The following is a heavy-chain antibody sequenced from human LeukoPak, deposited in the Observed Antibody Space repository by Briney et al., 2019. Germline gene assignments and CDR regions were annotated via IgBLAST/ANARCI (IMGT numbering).Heavy chain of an antibody. V-gene: IGHV3-74*01. D-gene: IGHD1-26*01. Sequence: GGSLRLSCAASGFTFSSYWMHWVRQAPGKGRVWVSRINSDGSSTSYADSVKGRLTISRDNAKNTLYLQMTSRRAEDTAVYYCARGGRYYYYYVMDVWGQGTTVTVSS. CDR2: INSDGSST. J-gene: IGHJ6*02. CDR1: GFTFSSYW. CDR3: ARGGRYYYYYVMDV.